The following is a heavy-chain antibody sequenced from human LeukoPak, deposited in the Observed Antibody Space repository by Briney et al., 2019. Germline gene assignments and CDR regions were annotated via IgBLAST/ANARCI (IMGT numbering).Heavy chain of an antibody. J-gene: IGHJ4*02. V-gene: IGHV3-21*01. Sequence: GGSLRLSCAASGFTFSSYTMSWVRQAPGKGLEWVSSITSSSSSMYSADSVKGRLTISRDNAKNSLYLQMNSLRAEDTAVYYCARDLAWGGYWGQGTLVTISS. D-gene: IGHD7-27*01. CDR2: ITSSSSSM. CDR3: ARDLAWGGY. CDR1: GFTFSSYT.